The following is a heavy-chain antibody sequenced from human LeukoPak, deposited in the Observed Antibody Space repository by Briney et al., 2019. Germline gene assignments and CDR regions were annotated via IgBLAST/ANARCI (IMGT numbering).Heavy chain of an antibody. D-gene: IGHD5-24*01. V-gene: IGHV4-39*01. CDR2: IYYSGST. Sequence: SETLSLTCTVSGGSISSSSYYWGWLRQPPGKGLEWIGSIYYSGSTYYNPSLKSRVTISVDTSKNQFSLKLSSVTAADTAVYYCARIEMATKGVGYWGQGTLVTVSS. CDR1: GGSISSSSYY. CDR3: ARIEMATKGVGY. J-gene: IGHJ4*02.